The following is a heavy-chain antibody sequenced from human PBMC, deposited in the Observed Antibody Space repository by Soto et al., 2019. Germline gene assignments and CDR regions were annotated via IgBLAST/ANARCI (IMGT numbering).Heavy chain of an antibody. CDR3: ERMWLFNPFDY. V-gene: IGHV3-7*01. CDR2: IKQGGDER. CDR1: GFTFSTYW. D-gene: IGHD3-22*01. J-gene: IGHJ4*02. Sequence: GGSLRLSCAASGFTFSTYWMSWVRQAPGKGLEWVASIKQGGDERYYVDSVKGRFTISRDNAKNSVHLQMNSLRAEDTAVYYCERMWLFNPFDYWGQGALVTVSS.